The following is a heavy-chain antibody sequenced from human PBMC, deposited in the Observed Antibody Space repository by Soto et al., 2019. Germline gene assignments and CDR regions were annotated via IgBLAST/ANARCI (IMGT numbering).Heavy chain of an antibody. Sequence: ASVKVSCKASGYTFTGHYIHWVRQAPEQGLEWMGEIGPETGATRYAQKFQGRVTMTRDMSITTVYMELNNLSPDDTAVYYCGRGRSGQIVVFYWGQGTPVTVSS. V-gene: IGHV1-2*02. CDR3: GRGRSGQIVVFY. J-gene: IGHJ4*02. CDR1: GYTFTGHY. D-gene: IGHD1-26*01. CDR2: IGPETGAT.